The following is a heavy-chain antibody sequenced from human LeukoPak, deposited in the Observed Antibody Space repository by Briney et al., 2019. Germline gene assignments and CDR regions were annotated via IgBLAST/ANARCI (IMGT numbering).Heavy chain of an antibody. V-gene: IGHV4-34*01. CDR1: GGSCDDYY. D-gene: IGHD5-24*01. J-gene: IGHJ4*02. Sequence: SETLSLTCDVSGGSCDDYYRSWIRQPPGKGLEWIGEIHPHGIFYYNSSLMSRVTISIDTSKSQFSLRLTSVPAADTAIYYCSRGRDRSKAGDHWGQGSLVTVSS. CDR3: SRGRDRSKAGDH. CDR2: IHPHGIF.